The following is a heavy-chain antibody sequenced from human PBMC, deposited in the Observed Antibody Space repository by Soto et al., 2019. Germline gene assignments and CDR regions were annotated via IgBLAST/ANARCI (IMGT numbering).Heavy chain of an antibody. CDR3: SRVGGGLASLGYNGMHV. D-gene: IGHD3-10*01. CDR2: INPNSGGT. CDR1: GYTVIGYY. V-gene: IGHV1-2*04. Sequence: GASGQVSGNASGYTVIGYYIHWVRQAPGQRLEWMGWINPNSGGTNYTQRFQSWVTMTRDTSISRAYMVLSRLKSDDTALYYFSRVGGGLASLGYNGMHVWAQGTKVTVS. J-gene: IGHJ6*02.